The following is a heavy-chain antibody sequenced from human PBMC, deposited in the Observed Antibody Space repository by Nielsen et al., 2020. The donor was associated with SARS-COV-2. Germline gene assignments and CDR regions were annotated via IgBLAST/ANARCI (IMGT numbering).Heavy chain of an antibody. Sequence: WIRQPPGKGLEYVSAISSNGGSTYYADSVKGRFTISRDNSKNTLYLQMSSLRAEDTAVYYCARRLRYFDWSIYYYYGMDVWGQGTTVTVSS. CDR2: ISSNGGST. J-gene: IGHJ6*02. CDR3: ARRLRYFDWSIYYYYGMDV. V-gene: IGHV3-64D*09. D-gene: IGHD3-9*01.